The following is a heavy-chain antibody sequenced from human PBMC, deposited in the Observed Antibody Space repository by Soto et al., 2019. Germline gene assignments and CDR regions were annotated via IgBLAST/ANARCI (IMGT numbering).Heavy chain of an antibody. CDR3: ARVPSSWYYYYGMDV. CDR2: ISGYGGDT. D-gene: IGHD6-13*01. Sequence: ASVKVSCKASGYTFTTYGISWVRQAPGQGLEWMGWISGYGGDTNYAQKLQGRVTVTTDTSTSTAYMELRSLRSDDTAVYYCARVPSSWYYYYGMDVWGQGXTVTAYS. V-gene: IGHV1-18*04. CDR1: GYTFTTYG. J-gene: IGHJ6*02.